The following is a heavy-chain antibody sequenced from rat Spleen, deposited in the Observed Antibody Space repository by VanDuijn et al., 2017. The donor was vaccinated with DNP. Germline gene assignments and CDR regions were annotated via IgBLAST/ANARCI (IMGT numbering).Heavy chain of an antibody. CDR3: ASYNNYYFDY. CDR1: GFTFSNYG. D-gene: IGHD1-10*01. V-gene: IGHV5S13*01. J-gene: IGHJ2*01. Sequence: EVQLVESGGGLVQPGRSLKLSCVASGFTFSNYGMAWVRQAPTKGLEWVASISTGGGNTYYRDSVRGRFTVSRDNAKSTLYLQMDSLRSEDTATYYCASYNNYYFDYWGQGVMVTVSS. CDR2: ISTGGGNT.